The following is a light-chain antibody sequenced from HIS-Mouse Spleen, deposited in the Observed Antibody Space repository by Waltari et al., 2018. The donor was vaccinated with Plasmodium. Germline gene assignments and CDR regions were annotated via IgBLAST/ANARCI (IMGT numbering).Light chain of an antibody. CDR1: VLAKKY. CDR3: YSAADNNLV. J-gene: IGLJ3*02. V-gene: IGLV3-27*01. CDR2: KDS. Sequence: SYALTQSLSVSVCPRQTARLTCSGLVLAKKYEVWFRQKPGQAPVLVIYKDSERPSGIPERFSGSSSETTVTLTISGAQVEDEADYYCYSAADNNLVFGGGTKLTVL.